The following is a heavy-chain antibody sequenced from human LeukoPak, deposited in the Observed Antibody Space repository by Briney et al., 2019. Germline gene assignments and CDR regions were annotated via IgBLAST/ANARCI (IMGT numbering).Heavy chain of an antibody. CDR2: IYYSGST. J-gene: IGHJ4*02. CDR3: VRDSVYDYVWGSYHYFDY. CDR1: GGSISSGDYY. Sequence: PSETLSLTCTVSGGSISSGDYYWSWIRQPPGKGLEWIGYIYYSGSTYYNPSLKGRVTISVDTSKNQFSLKLSSVTAADTAVYYCVRDSVYDYVWGSYHYFDYWGQGTLVTVSS. D-gene: IGHD3-16*02. V-gene: IGHV4-30-4*01.